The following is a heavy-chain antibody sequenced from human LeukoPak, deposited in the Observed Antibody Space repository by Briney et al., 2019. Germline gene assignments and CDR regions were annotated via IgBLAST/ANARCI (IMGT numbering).Heavy chain of an antibody. CDR3: ARVPTRAAAGTE. D-gene: IGHD6-13*01. CDR2: IIPILGIA. J-gene: IGHJ4*02. V-gene: IGHV1-69*04. Sequence: GASVKVSCKASGGTFSSYAISWVRQAPGQGLEWMGRIIPILGIANYAQKFQGRVTITADKSTSTAYMELSSLRSEDTAVYYCARVPTRAAAGTEWGQGTLVTVSS. CDR1: GGTFSSYA.